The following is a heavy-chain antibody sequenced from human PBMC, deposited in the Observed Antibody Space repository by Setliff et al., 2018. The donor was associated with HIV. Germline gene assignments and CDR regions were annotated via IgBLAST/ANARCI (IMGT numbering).Heavy chain of an antibody. CDR1: GYTFTSYG. CDR3: ARLPTGDHHFDF. J-gene: IGHJ4*02. V-gene: IGHV1-8*02. D-gene: IGHD7-27*01. Sequence: GASVKVSCKASGYTFTSYGISWVRQATGQGLEWMAWMNPNSGNTGYAQKFQGRVTLTRDTSISTAYMELSSLRSEDTAMYFYARLPTGDHHFDFWGEGTLVTVSS. CDR2: MNPNSGNT.